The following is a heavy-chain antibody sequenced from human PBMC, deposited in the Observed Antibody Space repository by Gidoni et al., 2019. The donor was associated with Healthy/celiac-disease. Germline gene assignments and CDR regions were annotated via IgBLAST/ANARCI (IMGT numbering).Heavy chain of an antibody. D-gene: IGHD3-3*01. CDR3: ARDLGRDDLWPNYYYMDV. CDR1: GGPFSRYA. Sequence: QVQLVQSGAEVTEPGSSVKVSCKASGGPFSRYAISWVRQAPGQGLEWMGGIIPSFGTANDAQKFQGRVTITADKSTSTADMELSSLRFEDTAVYDCARDLGRDDLWPNYYYMDVWGKGTTVTVSS. J-gene: IGHJ6*03. CDR2: IIPSFGTA. V-gene: IGHV1-69*06.